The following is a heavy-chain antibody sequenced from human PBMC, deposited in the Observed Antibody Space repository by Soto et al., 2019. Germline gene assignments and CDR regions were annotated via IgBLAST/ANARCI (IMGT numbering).Heavy chain of an antibody. CDR3: ARWVEVSLDYFDS. CDR2: IYHSGRT. J-gene: IGHJ4*02. V-gene: IGHV4-31*03. D-gene: IGHD2-15*01. CDR1: GGSISNGYYY. Sequence: QVQLQESGPGLVKPSETLSLTCTVSGGSISNGYYYWSWVRQNPGKGLEWIGHIYHSGRTAYNPSLKSRVTISVATSKNQFSLNLSSVTAADTAVYYCARWVEVSLDYFDSWGQGTPVTVSS.